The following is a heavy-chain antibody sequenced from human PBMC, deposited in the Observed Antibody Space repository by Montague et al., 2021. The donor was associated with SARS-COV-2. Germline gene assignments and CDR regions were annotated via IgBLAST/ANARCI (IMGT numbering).Heavy chain of an antibody. V-gene: IGHV4-39*01. Sequence: SETLSLTCTVSGGSVSRISSHWGWIRQPPGKGLEYIGSFYYAGGTQYNPSLKSRVTMSVDTSNDQFSLKMNSVTAADTAVYFCARLYGSSFDYWGQGTLVTVSS. CDR2: FYYAGGT. D-gene: IGHD4-17*01. J-gene: IGHJ4*02. CDR3: ARLYGSSFDY. CDR1: GGSVSRISSH.